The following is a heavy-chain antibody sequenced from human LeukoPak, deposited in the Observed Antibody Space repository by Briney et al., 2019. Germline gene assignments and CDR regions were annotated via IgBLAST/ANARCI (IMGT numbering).Heavy chain of an antibody. Sequence: PGGSLRLSCAASGFTFSSYGMHWVRQPPGKGLEWVAFIRNDGSDKYYADSVKGRFTISRDNSKNTVYLQMNSLRAEDTAVYYCAKDFFQLPQAYFDYWGQGSLVTVSS. V-gene: IGHV3-30*02. CDR1: GFTFSSYG. CDR2: IRNDGSDK. D-gene: IGHD2-2*01. J-gene: IGHJ4*02. CDR3: AKDFFQLPQAYFDY.